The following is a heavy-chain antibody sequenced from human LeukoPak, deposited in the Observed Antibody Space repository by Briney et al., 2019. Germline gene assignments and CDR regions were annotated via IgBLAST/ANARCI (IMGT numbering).Heavy chain of an antibody. D-gene: IGHD6-19*01. CDR1: GFTFSSYA. J-gene: IGHJ4*02. Sequence: GRSLRLSCAASGFTFSSYAMHWVRQAPGKGLEWVAVISYDGSNKYYADSVKGRFSISRDNSKNTLYLQMNSLRAEDTAVYYCARDYSGGTYSSGWYVGFDYWGQGTLVTVSS. CDR2: ISYDGSNK. CDR3: ARDYSGGTYSSGWYVGFDY. V-gene: IGHV3-30*04.